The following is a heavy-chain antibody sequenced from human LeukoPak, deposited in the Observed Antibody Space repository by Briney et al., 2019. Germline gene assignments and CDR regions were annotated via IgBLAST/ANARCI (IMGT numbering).Heavy chain of an antibody. Sequence: PGGSLRLSCAASGFTFNSYGIHWVRQAPGKGLEWVAVIWYDGSNQYYADSVKGRFTISRDNSKNTLYLQINSLRAEDTAVYYCARNLPPYGMDVWGQGTTVTVSS. CDR1: GFTFNSYG. V-gene: IGHV3-33*01. CDR3: ARNLPPYGMDV. CDR2: IWYDGSNQ. J-gene: IGHJ6*02.